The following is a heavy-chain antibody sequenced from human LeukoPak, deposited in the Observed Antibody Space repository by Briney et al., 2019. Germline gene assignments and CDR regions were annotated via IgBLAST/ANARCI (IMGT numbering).Heavy chain of an antibody. CDR1: GFTFSSYW. CDR2: INSDGSST. J-gene: IGHJ5*02. CDR3: ARDPRVIVVPTLGNWFDP. V-gene: IGHV3-74*01. Sequence: GGSLRLSCAASGFTFSSYWMHWVRQAPGKGLVWVSRINSDGSSTSYADSVKGRFTISRDNAKNTLYLQMNSLRAEDTAVYYCARDPRVIVVPTLGNWFDPWGQATLV. D-gene: IGHD3-22*01.